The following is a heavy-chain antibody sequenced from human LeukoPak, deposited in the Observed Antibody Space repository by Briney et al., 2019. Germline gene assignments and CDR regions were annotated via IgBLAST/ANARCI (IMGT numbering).Heavy chain of an antibody. D-gene: IGHD6-13*01. J-gene: IGHJ4*02. CDR1: GIIFSDYY. V-gene: IGHV3-11*01. Sequence: GGALRLSCAASGIIFSDYYMSWIRQAPGKGLGWISYVSDSGSTKYYADSVKGLFTISRDNDTNSLLRQMDSLRVDNTAIYYCATEMGSTWNAPIDYWGQGILVTVSS. CDR2: VSDSGSTK. CDR3: ATEMGSTWNAPIDY.